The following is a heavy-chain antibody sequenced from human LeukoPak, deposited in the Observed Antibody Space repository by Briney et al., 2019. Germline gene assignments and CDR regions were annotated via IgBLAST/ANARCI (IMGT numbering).Heavy chain of an antibody. J-gene: IGHJ4*02. Sequence: VSVKVSCKASGYTFNNYGISWVRQAPGQGLEWMGWISAYNGNTNYAQNLQGRVTMTTDTSTSTAYMELRSLRSDDTAVYYCARDHYSDYWGQGTLVTVSS. CDR2: ISAYNGNT. CDR1: GYTFNNYG. V-gene: IGHV1-18*01. CDR3: ARDHYSDY.